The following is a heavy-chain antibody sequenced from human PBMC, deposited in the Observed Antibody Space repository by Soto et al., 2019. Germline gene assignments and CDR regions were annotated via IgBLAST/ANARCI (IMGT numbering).Heavy chain of an antibody. CDR1: GYIFTNYY. J-gene: IGHJ4*02. Sequence: QVQLVQSGAEVKKPGASVKVSCKASGYIFTNYYIHWVRQAPGQGLEWMAIINPLPTSGSTNYAQEFRGRVTVTRDTSTSTVYMELSSLRSDDTVIYYCARDLAAAAYWGQGTLVTVSS. V-gene: IGHV1-46*01. D-gene: IGHD6-13*01. CDR3: ARDLAAAAY. CDR2: INPLPTSGST.